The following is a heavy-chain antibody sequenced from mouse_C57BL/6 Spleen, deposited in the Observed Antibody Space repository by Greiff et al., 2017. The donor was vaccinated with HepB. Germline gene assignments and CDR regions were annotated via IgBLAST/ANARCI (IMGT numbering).Heavy chain of an antibody. V-gene: IGHV1-55*01. CDR2: IYPGSGST. CDR3: AREYGSSPPWFAY. CDR1: GYTFTSYW. Sequence: QVQLQQPGAELVKPGASVKMSCKASGYTFTSYWLTWVKQRPGQGLEWIGDIYPGSGSTNYNEKFKSKATLTVDTSSSTAYMQLSSLTSEDSAVYYCAREYGSSPPWFAYWGQGTLVTVSA. D-gene: IGHD1-1*01. J-gene: IGHJ3*01.